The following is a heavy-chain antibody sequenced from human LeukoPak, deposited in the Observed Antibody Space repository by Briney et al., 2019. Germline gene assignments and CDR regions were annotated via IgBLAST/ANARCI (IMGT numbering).Heavy chain of an antibody. V-gene: IGHV3-30*19. J-gene: IGHJ4*02. CDR1: GFNFGAHG. CDR3: AKDHRNSGAAIDY. CDR2: ITYDGNEV. D-gene: IGHD4-23*01. Sequence: GGSLRLSCGASGFNFGAHGMHWVRQIPGKGLEWVAKITYDGNEVQYADSVRGRFTVFRDNSQKVLSLQMNSLKVEDTALYFCAKDHRNSGAAIDYWGLGTLVTVSP.